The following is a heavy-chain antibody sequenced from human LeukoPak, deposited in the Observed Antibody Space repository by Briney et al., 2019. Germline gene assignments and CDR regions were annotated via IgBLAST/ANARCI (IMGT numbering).Heavy chain of an antibody. CDR2: INHSGGT. Sequence: SETLSLTCAVYGGSFSGYYWSWIRQPPGKGLEWIGEINHSGGTNYNPSLKSRVTISVDTSKNQFSLKLSSVTAADTAVYYCARGPIYGSPDYWGQGTLVTVSS. CDR3: ARGPIYGSPDY. CDR1: GGSFSGYY. J-gene: IGHJ4*02. D-gene: IGHD4-17*01. V-gene: IGHV4-34*01.